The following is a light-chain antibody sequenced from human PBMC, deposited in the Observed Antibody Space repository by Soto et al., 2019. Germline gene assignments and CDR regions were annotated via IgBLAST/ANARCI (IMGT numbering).Light chain of an antibody. CDR2: DAS. CDR3: RQRSNWPPLT. J-gene: IGKJ4*01. CDR1: QSVSSY. V-gene: IGKV3-11*01. Sequence: EIVLTQSPATLSLSPGERATLSCRASQSVSSYLAWYQQKPGQAPRLLIYDASNRATGIPARFSGSGSGTEFTLPNSSLEPEDFAVYYCRQRSNWPPLTFGGGTKVEIK.